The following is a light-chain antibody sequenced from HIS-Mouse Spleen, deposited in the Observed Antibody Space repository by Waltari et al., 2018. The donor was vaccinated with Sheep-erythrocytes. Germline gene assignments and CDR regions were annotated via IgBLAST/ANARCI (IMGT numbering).Light chain of an antibody. J-gene: IGKJ2*01. Sequence: EIVMTQSPATLSVSPGERATLSCRASQSVSSNLAWYQQKPGQAPRLLIYGASPRATGIPARFSGSGSGTEFTLTISSMQSEDVAVYYCQQYDNWPPRYTFGQGTKLEIK. CDR3: QQYDNWPPRYT. CDR2: GAS. CDR1: QSVSSN. V-gene: IGKV3-15*01.